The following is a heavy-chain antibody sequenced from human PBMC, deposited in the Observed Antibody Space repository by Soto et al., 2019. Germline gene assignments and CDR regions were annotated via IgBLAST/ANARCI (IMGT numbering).Heavy chain of an antibody. V-gene: IGHV1-69*06. D-gene: IGHD2-15*01. J-gene: IGHJ5*02. CDR1: GGTFSTYT. Sequence: QVQLVQSGAEVKKSGSSVKVSCKASGGTFSTYTFSWVRQAPGQGLEWMGRIIPIFGTPYYAQKFQGRVTITADKSTSTVYMELSSLGSDDTAVYFCARGLECRGYCLDKPTWFSPWGQGTLVTVSS. CDR2: IIPIFGTP. CDR3: ARGLECRGYCLDKPTWFSP.